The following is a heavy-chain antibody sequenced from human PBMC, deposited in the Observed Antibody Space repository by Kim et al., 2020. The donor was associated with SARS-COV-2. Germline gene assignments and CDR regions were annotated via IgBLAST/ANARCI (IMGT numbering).Heavy chain of an antibody. CDR3: ARGKLLGEKRHWNAFDI. CDR1: GYSFTSYW. Sequence: GESLKISCKGSGYSFTSYWISWVRQMPGKGLEWMGRIDPSDSYTNYSPFFQGHVTISADKSISTAYLQWSSLKASDTAMYYCARGKLLGEKRHWNAFDIWGQGTMVTVSS. V-gene: IGHV5-10-1*01. J-gene: IGHJ3*02. D-gene: IGHD2-15*01. CDR2: IDPSDSYT.